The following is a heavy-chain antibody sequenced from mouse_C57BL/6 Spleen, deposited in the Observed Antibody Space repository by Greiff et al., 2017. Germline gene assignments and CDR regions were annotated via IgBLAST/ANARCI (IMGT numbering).Heavy chain of an antibody. Sequence: QVQLQQSGAELVKPGASVKISCKASGYAFSSYWMNWVKQRPGKGLEWIGQIYPGDGDTNYNGKFKGKATLTADKSSSTAYMQLSSLTSEDSAVYCCARRGDGYYFDYWGQGTTLTVSS. CDR1: GYAFSSYW. CDR3: ARRGDGYYFDY. V-gene: IGHV1-80*01. D-gene: IGHD2-3*01. J-gene: IGHJ2*01. CDR2: IYPGDGDT.